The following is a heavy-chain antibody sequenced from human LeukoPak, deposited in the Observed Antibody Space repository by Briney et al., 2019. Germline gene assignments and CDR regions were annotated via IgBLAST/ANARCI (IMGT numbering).Heavy chain of an antibody. CDR3: ARGGGDTVTSTFDY. CDR2: ISRRSSYI. J-gene: IGHJ4*02. V-gene: IGHV3-21*01. Sequence: GGSLRLSCAASGFTFSSYSMNGVRQAPGKGVEGVSSISRRSSYIYYADSVKGRFTISRDNAKNSLYLQMNSLRGEDTAVYYCARGGGDTVTSTFDYWGQGTLVTVSS. CDR1: GFTFSSYS. D-gene: IGHD4-17*01.